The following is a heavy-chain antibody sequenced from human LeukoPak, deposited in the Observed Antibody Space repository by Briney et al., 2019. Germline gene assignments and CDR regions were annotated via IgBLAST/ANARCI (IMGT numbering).Heavy chain of an antibody. J-gene: IGHJ4*02. D-gene: IGHD3-9*01. CDR1: GFTFSSYA. CDR3: ARGSQRFFDWLSFDF. V-gene: IGHV3-23*01. CDR2: ISGSGGST. Sequence: GGSLRLSCAASGFTFSSYAMSWVRQAPGKGLEWVSAISGSGGSTYYADSVKGRFTISRDNAKNSLFLQMNSLRAEDTAVYYCARGSQRFFDWLSFDFWGQGTLVSVSS.